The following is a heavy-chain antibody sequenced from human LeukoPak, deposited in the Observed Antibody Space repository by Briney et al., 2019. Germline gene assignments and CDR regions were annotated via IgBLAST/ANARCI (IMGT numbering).Heavy chain of an antibody. CDR2: IKQDGSEK. CDR1: GFTFSSYW. D-gene: IGHD4-11*01. Sequence: GGSLRLSCAASGFTFSSYWMSWVRQAPGKGLEWVANIKQDGSEKYYVDSVKGRFTISRDNAKNSLYLQMNSLRAEDTAVYYCARDKVTYSNYPFPYGMDVWGQGTTVTVSS. V-gene: IGHV3-7*01. J-gene: IGHJ6*02. CDR3: ARDKVTYSNYPFPYGMDV.